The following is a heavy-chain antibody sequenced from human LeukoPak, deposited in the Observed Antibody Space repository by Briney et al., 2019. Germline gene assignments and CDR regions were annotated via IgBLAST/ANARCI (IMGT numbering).Heavy chain of an antibody. CDR2: IKEDGSQR. J-gene: IGHJ5*02. V-gene: IGHV3-7*01. Sequence: PGGSLRLSCAVSGFTFSSYWMSWVRQAPGKGLEWVANIKEDGSQRSYVDSVKGRFTISRGNAKNSLYLQMNSLRAEDTAIYRCARLHDYADLRVWFDPWGQGTLVTVSS. CDR3: ARLHDYADLRVWFDP. CDR1: GFTFSSYW. D-gene: IGHD4-17*01.